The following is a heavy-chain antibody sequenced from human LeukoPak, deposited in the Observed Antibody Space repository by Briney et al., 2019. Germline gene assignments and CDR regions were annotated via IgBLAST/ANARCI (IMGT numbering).Heavy chain of an antibody. CDR1: GGSISSSNW. CDR3: ARTMAAAFDI. CDR2: IYHSGST. Sequence: PSETLSLTCAVSGGSISSSNWWSWVRHPPGKGLEWIGEIYHSGSTNYNPSLKIRVTISVDKSKNQFSLKLRSVTAADTAMYYCARTMAAAFDIWGQGTMVTVSS. V-gene: IGHV4-4*02. D-gene: IGHD4/OR15-4a*01. J-gene: IGHJ3*02.